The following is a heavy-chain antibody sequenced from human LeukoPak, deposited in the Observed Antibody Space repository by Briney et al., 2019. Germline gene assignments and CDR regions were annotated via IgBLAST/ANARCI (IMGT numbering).Heavy chain of an antibody. D-gene: IGHD3-10*01. J-gene: IGHJ5*02. Sequence: SETLSLTCTVSGGSINSYYWSWIRQPPGKGLEWIRYIYYSGSTNYNPSLKSRVTISVDTSKNQFSLKLSSVTAADTAVYYCARHNVLLWFGELSFLGWFDPWDQGTLVTVSS. V-gene: IGHV4-59*01. CDR3: ARHNVLLWFGELSFLGWFDP. CDR2: IYYSGST. CDR1: GGSINSYY.